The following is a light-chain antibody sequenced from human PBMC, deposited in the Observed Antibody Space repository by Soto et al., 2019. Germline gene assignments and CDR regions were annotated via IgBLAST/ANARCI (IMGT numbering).Light chain of an antibody. Sequence: EIVLTQSPGTLSLSPGARATLSCRASQSVRSSNLAWYQQKPGQGPRLLIYGASSRATGTPDRFSGSGSGTDFTLTINRLEPEDFALYYCQQYGSSPPTFGQGTKVDIK. CDR3: QQYGSSPPT. CDR1: QSVRSSN. CDR2: GAS. J-gene: IGKJ1*01. V-gene: IGKV3-20*01.